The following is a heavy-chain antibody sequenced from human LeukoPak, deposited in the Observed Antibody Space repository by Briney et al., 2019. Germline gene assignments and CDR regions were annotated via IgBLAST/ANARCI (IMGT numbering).Heavy chain of an antibody. CDR2: TLYRSKWYN. V-gene: IGHV6-1*01. D-gene: IGHD6-19*01. Sequence: SQTLSLTCAISGDTVSSNTAAWNWIRQSPSRGLEWLGRTLYRSKWYNDYAVSVKSRITIHPDTSKNQLSLQLNFVTPEDTAVYYCAREVAGTYAFDYWGQGTLVTVSS. CDR3: AREVAGTYAFDY. J-gene: IGHJ4*02. CDR1: GDTVSSNTAA.